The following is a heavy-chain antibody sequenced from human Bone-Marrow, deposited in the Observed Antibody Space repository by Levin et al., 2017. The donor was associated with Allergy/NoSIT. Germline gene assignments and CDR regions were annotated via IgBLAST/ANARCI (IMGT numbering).Heavy chain of an antibody. J-gene: IGHJ6*02. D-gene: IGHD6-6*01. CDR3: VRDPVPHV. V-gene: IGHV3-21*01. CDR1: GFTFSRFS. CDR2: ISTNSDYI. Sequence: PGGSLRLSCAASGFTFSRFSMNWVRQAPGKALEWVSPISTNSDYIYYGDSVKGRFTISRDNANNSLYLVMNSVRADDTAVYYCVRDPVPHVWGQGTTVIVSS.